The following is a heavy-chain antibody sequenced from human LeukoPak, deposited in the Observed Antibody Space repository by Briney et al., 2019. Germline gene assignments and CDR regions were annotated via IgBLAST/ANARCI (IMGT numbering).Heavy chain of an antibody. J-gene: IGHJ3*02. CDR3: ARGCSGGSCYSGAFDI. V-gene: IGHV4-31*03. CDR1: GGSISSGGYY. Sequence: PSQTLSLTCTVSGGSISSGGYYWSWIRQHPGKGLEWIGYIYYSGSTYYNPSLKSRVTISVDTSKNQFSLKLSSVTAADTAVYYCARGCSGGSCYSGAFDIWDQGTMVTVSS. CDR2: IYYSGST. D-gene: IGHD2-15*01.